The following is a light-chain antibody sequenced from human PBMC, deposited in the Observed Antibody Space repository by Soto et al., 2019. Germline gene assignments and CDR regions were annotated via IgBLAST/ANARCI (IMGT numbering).Light chain of an antibody. V-gene: IGKV3-20*01. CDR1: QSVSTRY. J-gene: IGKJ2*01. CDR3: HQFGSSPLAFT. Sequence: ESMLTQSPCTLSLSPGERATLSCRASQSVSTRYLAWYQKKPDQATRLIIYGASIRAAGIPDRFSCSGSGTDFTLTISRLEPEDYAVYYCHQFGSSPLAFTFGEGTKLEI. CDR2: GAS.